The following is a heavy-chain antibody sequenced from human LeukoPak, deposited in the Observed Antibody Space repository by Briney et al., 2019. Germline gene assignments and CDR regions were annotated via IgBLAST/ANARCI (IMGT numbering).Heavy chain of an antibody. D-gene: IGHD3-10*01. CDR2: ISGSGGST. V-gene: IGHV3-23*01. J-gene: IGHJ6*02. CDR1: GFTVSSNY. Sequence: GGSLRLSCAASGFTVSSNYMSWVRQAPGRGLEWVSAISGSGGSTYYADSVKGRFTISRDNSKNTLYLQMNSLRAEDTAVYYCASHRDYYGSGSYGVGPYYYYGMDVWGQGTTVTVSS. CDR3: ASHRDYYGSGSYGVGPYYYYGMDV.